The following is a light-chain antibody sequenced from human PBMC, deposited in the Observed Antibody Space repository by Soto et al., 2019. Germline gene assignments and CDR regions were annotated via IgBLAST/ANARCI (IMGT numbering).Light chain of an antibody. Sequence: QSVLTQPPLVSGAPGQRVTISCTGSSSNIGAGYDVHWYQQLPGTAPKLLIYGNSNRPSGVPDRFSGSKSGTSASLAITGLQAEDEADYYCQSYDSSQSVVVFGGGTKLTVL. CDR2: GNS. V-gene: IGLV1-40*01. CDR1: SSNIGAGYD. CDR3: QSYDSSQSVVV. J-gene: IGLJ2*01.